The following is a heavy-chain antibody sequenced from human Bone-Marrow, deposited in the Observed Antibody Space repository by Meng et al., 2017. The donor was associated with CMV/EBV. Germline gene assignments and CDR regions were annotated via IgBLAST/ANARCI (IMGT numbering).Heavy chain of an antibody. V-gene: IGHV3-53*01. J-gene: IGHJ3*01. D-gene: IGHD1-1*01. Sequence: ETLSLTCAASGFTVSTCHMTWVRQTPGRGLEWVSVIDRGGTPYYADSVRGRFTISRDNSGNALYFELNSLRVEDTAVYYCARAVDDVRAFDVWGQGALVTVAS. CDR3: ARAVDDVRAFDV. CDR2: IDRGGTP. CDR1: GFTVSTCH.